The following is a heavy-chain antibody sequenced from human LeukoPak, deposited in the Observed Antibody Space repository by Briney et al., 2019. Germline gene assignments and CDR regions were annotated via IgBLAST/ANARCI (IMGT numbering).Heavy chain of an antibody. J-gene: IGHJ1*01. V-gene: IGHV4-34*01. D-gene: IGHD2-15*01. CDR2: INHSGST. Sequence: SETLSLTCAVYGGSFSGYYWSWIRQPPGKGLEWIGEINHSGSTNYNPSLKSRVTISIDTSKNQFSLKLSSVTAADTAVYYCARVVAATFPSWGQGTLVTVSS. CDR1: GGSFSGYY. CDR3: ARVVAATFPS.